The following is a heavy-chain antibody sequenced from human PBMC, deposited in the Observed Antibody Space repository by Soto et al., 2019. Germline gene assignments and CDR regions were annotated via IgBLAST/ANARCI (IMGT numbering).Heavy chain of an antibody. V-gene: IGHV4-61*01. J-gene: IGHJ4*02. D-gene: IGHD2-15*01. CDR1: GGSVSSGRYY. CDR3: ARVLVPTYYFDY. CDR2: IYYSGSS. Sequence: SETLSLTCTVSGGSVSSGRYYWRWIRQPPGKGLEWIGYIYYSGSSNYNPSLKSRVTISVDTSKNQCSLKLSSVTAADTAVYYCARVLVPTYYFDYWGQGTLVTVSS.